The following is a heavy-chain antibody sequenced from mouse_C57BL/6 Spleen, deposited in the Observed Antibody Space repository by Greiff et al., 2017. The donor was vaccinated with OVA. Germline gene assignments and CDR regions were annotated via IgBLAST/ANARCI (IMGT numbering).Heavy chain of an antibody. CDR2: FYPGDGDT. D-gene: IGHD1-1*02. CDR1: GYAFSSYW. Sequence: VQLQQSGAELVKPGASVKISCKASGYAFSSYWMNWVKQRPGKGLEWIGQFYPGDGDTNYNGKFKGKATLTADKSSSTAYMQLSSLTSEDSAVYFCARSGSTGYFDVWGTGTTVTVSS. CDR3: ARSGSTGYFDV. J-gene: IGHJ1*03. V-gene: IGHV1-80*01.